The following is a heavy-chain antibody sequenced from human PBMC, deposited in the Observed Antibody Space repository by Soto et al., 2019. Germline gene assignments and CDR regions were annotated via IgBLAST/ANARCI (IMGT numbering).Heavy chain of an antibody. CDR1: GDSIKTETW. J-gene: IGHJ5*01. V-gene: IGHV4-4*02. Sequence: PSETLSLTCAVSGDSIKTETWWSWLRQLPGTGLEWIGEIKHTGDANANPALRSRVSMSVDRTKNQFFLNLRSVSAADTAVYFCAREGRLHWFESWGQGTPVTVSS. CDR2: IKHTGDA. CDR3: AREGRLHWFES.